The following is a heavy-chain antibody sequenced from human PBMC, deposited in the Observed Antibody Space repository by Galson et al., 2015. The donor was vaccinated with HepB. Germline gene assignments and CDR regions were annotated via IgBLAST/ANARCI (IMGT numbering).Heavy chain of an antibody. CDR2: ISGSGGST. CDR1: GFTFSSYA. CDR3: AKDSMIVVVITLGD. D-gene: IGHD3-22*01. J-gene: IGHJ4*02. V-gene: IGHV3-23*01. Sequence: SLRLSCAASGFTFSSYAMSWVRQAPGKGLEWVSAISGSGGSTYYADSVKGRFTISRDNSKNTLYLQMNSLRAEDTAVYYCAKDSMIVVVITLGDWGQGTLVTVSS.